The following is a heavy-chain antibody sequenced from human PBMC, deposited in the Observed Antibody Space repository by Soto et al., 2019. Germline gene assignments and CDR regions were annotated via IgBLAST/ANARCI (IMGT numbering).Heavy chain of an antibody. V-gene: IGHV3-23*01. CDR3: AKVSIFSILDYYYAMDV. J-gene: IGHJ6*02. D-gene: IGHD3-9*01. CDR1: GFTFSSYA. Sequence: PGGSLRLSCAASGFTFSSYAMSWVRQAQGPGMEWVSASSGSGGSTYYADSVKGRFTISRDNSKNTQYLQMISLRAEETAVYYCAKVSIFSILDYYYAMDVWGQGTTVTVSS. CDR2: SSGSGGST.